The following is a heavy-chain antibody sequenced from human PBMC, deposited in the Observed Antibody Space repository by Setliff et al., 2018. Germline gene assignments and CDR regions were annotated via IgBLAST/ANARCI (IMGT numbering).Heavy chain of an antibody. CDR2: FSGSGVDT. J-gene: IGHJ4*02. V-gene: IGHV3-23*01. CDR1: GFTFSASP. Sequence: ETLSLSCAASGFTFSASPMSWVRQAPGKGLEWVSTFSGSGVDTYYADSVKGRFTISRDNAKNLLYLQMNSLRAEDTAVYYCARTQVVPASAYSIDYWGQGTLVTVS. CDR3: ARTQVVPASAYSIDY. D-gene: IGHD2-2*01.